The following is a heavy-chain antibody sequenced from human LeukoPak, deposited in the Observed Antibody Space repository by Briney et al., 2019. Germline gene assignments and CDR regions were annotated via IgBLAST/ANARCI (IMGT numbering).Heavy chain of an antibody. CDR1: GYTFTSYG. D-gene: IGHD2-2*01. CDR3: ARAGCSSTSCYYADY. V-gene: IGHV1-18*01. CDR2: ISAYNGNT. Sequence: VASVKVSCKASGYTFTSYGISWVRQAPGQGLEWMGWISAYNGNTNYAQKLQGRVTMTTDTSTSTAYMELRSLRSDDTAVYYCARAGCSSTSCYYADYWGQGTLSPSPQ. J-gene: IGHJ4*02.